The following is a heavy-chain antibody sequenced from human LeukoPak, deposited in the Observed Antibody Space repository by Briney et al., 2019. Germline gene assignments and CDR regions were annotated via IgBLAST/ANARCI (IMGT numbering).Heavy chain of an antibody. Sequence: GGSLRLSCAASGFTFSNYAMTWVRQAPGKGLEWVSTIGGSGDATFYADSVKGRFTISRDNSKNTLYLQMSSLRAEDTAVYYCARDLLTGYYRYLDYWGQGTLVTVSS. J-gene: IGHJ4*02. CDR1: GFTFSNYA. CDR3: ARDLLTGYYRYLDY. V-gene: IGHV3-23*01. D-gene: IGHD3-9*01. CDR2: IGGSGDAT.